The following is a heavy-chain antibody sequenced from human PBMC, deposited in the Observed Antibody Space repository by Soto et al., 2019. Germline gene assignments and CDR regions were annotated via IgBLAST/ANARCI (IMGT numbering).Heavy chain of an antibody. CDR3: ARVMVEATPYQLLTYYFDY. V-gene: IGHV4-4*02. J-gene: IGHJ4*02. Sequence: SETLSLTCAVSGGSISSSNWCSWVRQPPGKGLEWIGEIYHSGSTNYNPSLKSRVTISVDKSKNQFSLKLSSVTAADTAVYYCARVMVEATPYQLLTYYFDYWGQGTLVTVSS. CDR2: IYHSGST. D-gene: IGHD2-2*01. CDR1: GGSISSSNW.